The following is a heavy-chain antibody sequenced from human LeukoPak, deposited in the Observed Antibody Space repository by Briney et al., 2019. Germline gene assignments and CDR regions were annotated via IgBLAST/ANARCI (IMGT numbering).Heavy chain of an antibody. Sequence: SETLSLTCAVSGGSISGYYWIWIRQPPGKGLEWIGYIYYSGITNYNPSLKSRVTISVDTSKNQFSLKLSSVTAADTAVYYCARARIVVVPAALAQRGYYYMDVWGKGTTVTVSS. D-gene: IGHD2-2*01. J-gene: IGHJ6*03. CDR3: ARARIVVVPAALAQRGYYYMDV. V-gene: IGHV4-59*08. CDR2: IYYSGIT. CDR1: GGSISGYY.